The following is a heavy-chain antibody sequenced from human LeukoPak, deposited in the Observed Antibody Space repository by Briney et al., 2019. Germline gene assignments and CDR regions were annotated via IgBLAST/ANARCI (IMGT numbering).Heavy chain of an antibody. J-gene: IGHJ4*02. CDR2: IYSGGST. CDR1: GFTVSRNY. V-gene: IGHV3-66*02. Sequence: GGSLRLSCAASGFTVSRNYMSWVRQAAGKGLEWVSVIYSGGSTYYADSMKGPFTISTDNSKNTLYLHMYSLRAEDTAVYYCAGYRAGYNLRLDYWGRGQLVTVSS. CDR3: AGYRAGYNLRLDY. D-gene: IGHD5-24*01.